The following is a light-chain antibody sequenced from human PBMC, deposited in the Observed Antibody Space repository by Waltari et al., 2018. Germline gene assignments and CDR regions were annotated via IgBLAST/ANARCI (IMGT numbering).Light chain of an antibody. Sequence: NFMLTQPHSVSESPGKTVTISCTRSSGSIASHYVPWYQQRPASSPTTVIYEDNQRPSGVPDRFSGSIDSSSNSASLTISGLKTEDEADYYCQSYDSSNVVFGGGTKLTVL. CDR3: QSYDSSNVV. J-gene: IGLJ2*01. V-gene: IGLV6-57*01. CDR1: SGSIASHY. CDR2: EDN.